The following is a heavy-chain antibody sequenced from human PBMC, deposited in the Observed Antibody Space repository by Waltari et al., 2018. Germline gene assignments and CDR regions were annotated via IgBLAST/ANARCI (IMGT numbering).Heavy chain of an antibody. CDR3: ARDQADTAMVDY. CDR2: ISHDGSNK. CDR1: GFTFSSYA. Sequence: QVQLVESGGGVVQPGRSLRLSCAASGFTFSSYAMHWVRQAPGKGLEWVAVISHDGSNKYYADSVKGRFTISRDNSKNTLYLQMNSLRAEDTAVYYCARDQADTAMVDYWGQGTLVTVSS. V-gene: IGHV3-30*04. D-gene: IGHD5-18*01. J-gene: IGHJ4*02.